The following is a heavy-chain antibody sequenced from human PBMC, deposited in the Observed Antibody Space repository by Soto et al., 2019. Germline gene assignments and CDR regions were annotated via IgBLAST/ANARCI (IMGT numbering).Heavy chain of an antibody. CDR1: GGSISSSSYY. Sequence: PSETLSLTCTVSGGSISSSSYYLGWIRPPPGKGLEWIGSIYYSGSTYYNPSLKSRVTISVDTSKNQFSLKLSSVTAADTAVYYCARLDSSSPTYYYYYMDVWGKGTTVTVSS. D-gene: IGHD6-6*01. J-gene: IGHJ6*03. CDR2: IYYSGST. CDR3: ARLDSSSPTYYYYYMDV. V-gene: IGHV4-39*01.